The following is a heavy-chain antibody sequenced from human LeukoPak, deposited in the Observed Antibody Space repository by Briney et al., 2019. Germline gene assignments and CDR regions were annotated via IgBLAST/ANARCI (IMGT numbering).Heavy chain of an antibody. CDR3: ARVGYYDSSGYYGRRAFDI. V-gene: IGHV3-7*04. CDR1: GFTFSSYW. J-gene: IGHJ3*02. Sequence: PGGSLRLSCAASGFTFSSYWMSWVRHAPGKGLEWVANIKQDGSEKYYVDSVKGRFTISRDNAKNSLYLQMNSLRAEDTAVYYCARVGYYDSSGYYGRRAFDIWGQGTMVTVSS. CDR2: IKQDGSEK. D-gene: IGHD3-22*01.